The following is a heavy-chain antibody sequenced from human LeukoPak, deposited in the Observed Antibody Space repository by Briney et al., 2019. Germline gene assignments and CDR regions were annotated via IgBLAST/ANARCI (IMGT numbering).Heavy chain of an antibody. CDR1: GFAFTVSA. J-gene: IGHJ4*02. CDR2: IKGKPRKYAT. Sequence: PGGSLRLSCATSGFAFTVSAIHWVRQASGKGLEWVGLIKGKPRKYATIYGESVKGRFTMSKDDSRNTAYLQMNSLKVEDTAVYYCSRTGPDGAVDDFDSWGQGTLVTVSS. D-gene: IGHD5-12*01. CDR3: SRTGPDGAVDDFDS. V-gene: IGHV3-73*01.